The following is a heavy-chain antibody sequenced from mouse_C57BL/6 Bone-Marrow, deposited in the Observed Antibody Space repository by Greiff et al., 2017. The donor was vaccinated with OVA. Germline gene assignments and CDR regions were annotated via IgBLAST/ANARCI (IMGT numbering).Heavy chain of an antibody. CDR3: TRKNPNFYYFDY. V-gene: IGHV1-5*01. J-gene: IGHJ2*01. CDR2: IYPGNSDT. CDR1: GYTFTSYW. Sequence: EVQLQQSGTVLARPGASVKMSCKTSGYTFTSYWMHWVKQRPGQGLEWIGAIYPGNSDTSYNQKFKGKAKLTAVTSASTAYMELSSLTIEDSAVYYCTRKNPNFYYFDYWGQGTTLTVSS. D-gene: IGHD4-1*02.